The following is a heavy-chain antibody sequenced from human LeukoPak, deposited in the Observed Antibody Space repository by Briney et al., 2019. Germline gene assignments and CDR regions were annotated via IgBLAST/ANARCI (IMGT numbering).Heavy chain of an antibody. D-gene: IGHD1-14*01. V-gene: IGHV1-3*01. J-gene: IGHJ5*02. CDR2: INAGNGNA. Sequence: ASVKVSCKASGYTFTSYAMHWVRQAPGQRLEWMGWINAGNGNATYTQKFQGRVTITADESTSTAYMELSSLRSEDTAVYYCARGLTTAEENWFDPWGQGTLVTVSS. CDR3: ARGLTTAEENWFDP. CDR1: GYTFTSYA.